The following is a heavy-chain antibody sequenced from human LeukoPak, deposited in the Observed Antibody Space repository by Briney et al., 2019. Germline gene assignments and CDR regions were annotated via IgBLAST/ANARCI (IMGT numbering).Heavy chain of an antibody. D-gene: IGHD2-2*01. Sequence: GSSVKVSCKASGGTFSSYTISWVRQAPGQGLEWMGRIIPILGIANYAQKFQGRVTMTRNTSISTAYMELSSLRSEDTAVYYCAREGSYCSSTSCYGWFDPWGQGTLVTVSS. V-gene: IGHV1-69*04. CDR2: IIPILGIA. CDR1: GGTFSSYT. J-gene: IGHJ5*02. CDR3: AREGSYCSSTSCYGWFDP.